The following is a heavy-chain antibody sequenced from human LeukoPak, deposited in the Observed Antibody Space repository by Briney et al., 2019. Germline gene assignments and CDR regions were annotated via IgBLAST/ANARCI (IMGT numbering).Heavy chain of an antibody. CDR2: INPDSGGT. CDR3: ARARWQLVPYFDS. CDR1: GYTFTDYY. J-gene: IGHJ4*02. V-gene: IGHV1-2*02. Sequence: ASVKVSCKASGYTFTDYYMHWVRQAPGQGLEWMGWINPDSGGTNFAQKFQGRIAMTRDTSISTAYMELGSLRSDDTAVYYCARARWQLVPYFDSWGQGTLVTVSS. D-gene: IGHD6-6*01.